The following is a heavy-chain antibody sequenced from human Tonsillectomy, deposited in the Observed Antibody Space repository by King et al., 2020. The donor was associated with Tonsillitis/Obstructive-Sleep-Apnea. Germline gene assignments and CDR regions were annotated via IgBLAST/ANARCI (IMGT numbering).Heavy chain of an antibody. CDR1: GYTFTGYY. V-gene: IGHV1-2*04. Sequence: QLVQSGAEVKKPGASVKVSCKSSGYTFTGYYMHWVRQAPGQGLEWMGGINPNSGGTNYAQKFQGWVTLTRDTSISTAYMELGRLRSDDTAVYYCARGSRHYYDSSGFQNYYYYMDVWGKGTTVTVSS. CDR3: ARGSRHYYDSSGFQNYYYYMDV. J-gene: IGHJ6*03. CDR2: INPNSGGT. D-gene: IGHD3-22*01.